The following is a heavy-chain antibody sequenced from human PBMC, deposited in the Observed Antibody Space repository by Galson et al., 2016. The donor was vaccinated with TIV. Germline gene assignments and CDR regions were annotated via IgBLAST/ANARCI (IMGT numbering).Heavy chain of an antibody. J-gene: IGHJ4*02. CDR2: IYYSETT. Sequence: SETLSLTCTVSGGSISSSIYYWDWIRQSPGKGLEWIGSIYYSETTYYNPSLKSRVTISVDTSKNHFSLKLRSVTAADTALYYCARHAADTMVRGVVRDYFYIWGQGTRVTVSS. CDR3: ARHAADTMVRGVVRDYFYI. D-gene: IGHD3-10*01. V-gene: IGHV4-39*01. CDR1: GGSISSSIYY.